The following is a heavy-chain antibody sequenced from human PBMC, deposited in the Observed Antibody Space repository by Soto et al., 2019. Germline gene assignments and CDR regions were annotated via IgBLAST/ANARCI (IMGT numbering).Heavy chain of an antibody. CDR1: GYSFTSYW. V-gene: IGHV5-51*01. D-gene: IGHD3-10*01. CDR2: IYPGDSDT. Sequence: RGEALKISWKGSGYSFTSYWIGWVRQMPGKGLEWMGIIYPGDSDTRYSPSFQGQVTISAAKSISTAYLQCSSLQASDTAMYYCARLTPWYGSWSYYDGPYYYYGMDVWGQGTTVTVSS. J-gene: IGHJ6*02. CDR3: ARLTPWYGSWSYYDGPYYYYGMDV.